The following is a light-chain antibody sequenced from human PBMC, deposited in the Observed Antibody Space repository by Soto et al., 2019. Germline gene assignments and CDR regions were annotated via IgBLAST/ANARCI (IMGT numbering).Light chain of an antibody. CDR2: DVS. Sequence: QSALTQPASVSGSPGQSITSSCTGTSSDVGGYNYVSWYQQHPGKAPKLMIYDVSNRPSGVSNRFSGSKSGNTASLTISGLQAEDEADYYCSSYTSSSTLLYVFGPGTKVTVL. CDR3: SSYTSSSTLLYV. J-gene: IGLJ1*01. CDR1: SSDVGGYNY. V-gene: IGLV2-14*01.